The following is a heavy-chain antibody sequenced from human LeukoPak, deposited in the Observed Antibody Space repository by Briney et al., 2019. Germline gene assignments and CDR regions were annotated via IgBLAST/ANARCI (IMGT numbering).Heavy chain of an antibody. Sequence: PSETLSLTCAVYGGSFSGYYWSWIRQPPGKGLEWIGEINHSGSTNYNPSLKSRVTISVDTSKNQFSLKLSSVTAADTAVYYCARVAVVVVAATPNGMDVWGQGTMVTVSS. J-gene: IGHJ6*02. CDR3: ARVAVVVVAATPNGMDV. V-gene: IGHV4-34*01. CDR2: INHSGST. D-gene: IGHD2-15*01. CDR1: GGSFSGYY.